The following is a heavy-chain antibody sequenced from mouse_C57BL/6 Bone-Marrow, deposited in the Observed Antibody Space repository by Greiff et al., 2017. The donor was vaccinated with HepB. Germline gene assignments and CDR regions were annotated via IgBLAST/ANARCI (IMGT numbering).Heavy chain of an antibody. V-gene: IGHV5-6*02. Sequence: EVMLVESGGDLVKPGGSLKLSCAASGFTFSSYGMSWVRQTPDKRLEWVATISSGGSYTYYPDSVKGRFTISRDNAKNTLYLQMSSLKSEDTAMYYCASSTMVNAMDYWGQGTSVTVSS. CDR1: GFTFSSYG. D-gene: IGHD2-2*01. CDR2: ISSGGSYT. CDR3: ASSTMVNAMDY. J-gene: IGHJ4*01.